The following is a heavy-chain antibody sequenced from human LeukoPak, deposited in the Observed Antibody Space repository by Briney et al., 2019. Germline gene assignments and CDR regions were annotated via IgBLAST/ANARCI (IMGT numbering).Heavy chain of an antibody. J-gene: IGHJ4*02. Sequence: GGSLRLSCAASGFIFSSYAMHWVRQAPGKGPEWVAIIWFDGSNTYYAESVEGRFTISRDNSKNTLYLQMNSLRAEDTAVYSCARGLGYSYGYGIDYWGQGTLSSPPQ. D-gene: IGHD5-18*01. CDR2: IWFDGSNT. CDR3: ARGLGYSYGYGIDY. V-gene: IGHV3-33*01. CDR1: GFIFSSYA.